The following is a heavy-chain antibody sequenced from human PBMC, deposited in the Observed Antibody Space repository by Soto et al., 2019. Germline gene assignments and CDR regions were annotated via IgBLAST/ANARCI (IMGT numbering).Heavy chain of an antibody. CDR3: AHPRGYGVFDAYDI. CDR2: LSPTGGET. Sequence: VGSLRLSCVASGFTFSTYAMSWVRQAPGKGLEWVSALSPTGGETYYADSVKGRFTISRDNSMNALYLQMNSLRVEDTAVYYCAHPRGYGVFDAYDIWGQGTMVTVSS. D-gene: IGHD4-17*01. CDR1: GFTFSTYA. J-gene: IGHJ3*02. V-gene: IGHV3-23*01.